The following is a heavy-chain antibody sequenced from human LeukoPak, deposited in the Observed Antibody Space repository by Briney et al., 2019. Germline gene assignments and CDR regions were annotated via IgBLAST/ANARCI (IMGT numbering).Heavy chain of an antibody. CDR2: ISAYNGNT. Sequence: ASVKVSCKASGYTFTSYGISWVRQAPGQGLEWMGWISAYNGNTNYAQKLQGRVTITADKSTSTAYMELSSLRSEDTAVYYCARATVVTGTPDYWGQGTLVTVPS. D-gene: IGHD4-23*01. J-gene: IGHJ4*02. V-gene: IGHV1-18*01. CDR1: GYTFTSYG. CDR3: ARATVVTGTPDY.